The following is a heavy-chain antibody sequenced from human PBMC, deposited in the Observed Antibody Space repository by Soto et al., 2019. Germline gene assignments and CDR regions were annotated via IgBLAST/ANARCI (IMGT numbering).Heavy chain of an antibody. Sequence: HGESLKISCKGSGYSFTSYWISWVRQMPGKGLEWMGRIDPSDSYTNYSPSFQGHVTISADKSISTAYLQWSSLKASDTAMYYCARFSQNPYYYYGMDVWGQGTTVTVSS. CDR1: GYSFTSYW. J-gene: IGHJ6*02. CDR3: ARFSQNPYYYYGMDV. CDR2: IDPSDSYT. V-gene: IGHV5-10-1*01.